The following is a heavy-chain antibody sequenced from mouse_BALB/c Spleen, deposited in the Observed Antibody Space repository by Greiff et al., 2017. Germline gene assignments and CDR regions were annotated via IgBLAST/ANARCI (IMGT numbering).Heavy chain of an antibody. CDR1: GFTFSSYT. D-gene: IGHD1-1*01. CDR2: ISSGGGNT. J-gene: IGHJ3*01. V-gene: IGHV5-9*03. Sequence: EVKLVESGGGLVKPGGSLKLSCAASGFTFSSYTMSWVRQTPEKRLEWVATISSGGGNTYYPDSVKGRFTISRDNAKNNLYLQMSSLRSEDTALYYCARYDYGSSPFAYWGQGTLVTVSA. CDR3: ARYDYGSSPFAY.